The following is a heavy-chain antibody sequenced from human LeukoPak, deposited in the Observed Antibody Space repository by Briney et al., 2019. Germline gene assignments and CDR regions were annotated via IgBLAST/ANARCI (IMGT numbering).Heavy chain of an antibody. V-gene: IGHV4-31*03. D-gene: IGHD3-22*01. CDR1: GGSISSGGYY. CDR3: ARSAIHYYDSSGSFDY. Sequence: SETLSLTCTVSGGSISSGGYYWSWIRQHPGKGLEWIGYIYYSGSTYYNPSLKSRVTISVDTSKNQFPLKLSSVTAADTAVYYCARSAIHYYDSSGSFDYWGQGTLVTVSS. J-gene: IGHJ4*02. CDR2: IYYSGST.